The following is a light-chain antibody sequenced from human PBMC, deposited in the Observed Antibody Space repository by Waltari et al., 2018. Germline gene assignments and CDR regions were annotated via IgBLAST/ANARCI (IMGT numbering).Light chain of an antibody. CDR1: SSNIGAGSD. CDR2: GNS. CDR3: QSYDSSLSGSV. Sequence: QSVLTQPPSVSGAPGQRVTISCTGSSSNIGAGSDVHWYQQLPGTAPNLLPYGNSNRPSGGPDRFSGSKSVTSAPLAITGLQAEDEADYYCQSYDSSLSGSVFGGGTKLTVL. J-gene: IGLJ2*01. V-gene: IGLV1-40*01.